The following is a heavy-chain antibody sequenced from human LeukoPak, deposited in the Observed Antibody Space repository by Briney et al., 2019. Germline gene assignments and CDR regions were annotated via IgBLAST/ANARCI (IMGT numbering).Heavy chain of an antibody. J-gene: IGHJ3*02. D-gene: IGHD3-22*01. V-gene: IGHV3-23*01. Sequence: GGSLRLSCAASGFTFSSYAMSWVRQAPGKGLEWVSAISGSGGSTYYADSVKGRFAISRDNAKNSLYLQMNSLRAEDTAVYYCARGGYYDSSGDAFDIWGHGTMVTVSS. CDR1: GFTFSSYA. CDR3: ARGGYYDSSGDAFDI. CDR2: ISGSGGST.